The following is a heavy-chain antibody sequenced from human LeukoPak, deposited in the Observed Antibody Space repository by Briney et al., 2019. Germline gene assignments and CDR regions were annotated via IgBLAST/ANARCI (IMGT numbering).Heavy chain of an antibody. J-gene: IGHJ4*02. CDR1: GFIVSGNY. CDR3: ATGPAFGESKW. V-gene: IGHV3-53*01. Sequence: GGSLRLSCAASGFIVSGNYMSWVRQAPGKGPEWVSVIYSGGSTYYADSVKGRFTISRDNSKSTLYLQMNSLRAEDTAVYYCATGPAFGESKWWGQGTLVTVSS. CDR2: IYSGGST. D-gene: IGHD3-10*01.